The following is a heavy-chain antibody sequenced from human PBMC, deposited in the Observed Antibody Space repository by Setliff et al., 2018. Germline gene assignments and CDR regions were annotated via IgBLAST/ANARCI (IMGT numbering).Heavy chain of an antibody. D-gene: IGHD2-21*01. J-gene: IGHJ4*02. CDR3: ATEKFPGDWGDY. CDR1: GYTFTSYG. CDR2: IGAYNGNT. V-gene: IGHV1-18*01. Sequence: ASVKVSCKASGYTFTSYGITWVRQAPGQGLEWMGWIGAYNGNTYNAHKFQGRVTMTTDTSTRTAYMEVTSLRSDDTAVYYCATEKFPGDWGDYWGQGTLVTVSS.